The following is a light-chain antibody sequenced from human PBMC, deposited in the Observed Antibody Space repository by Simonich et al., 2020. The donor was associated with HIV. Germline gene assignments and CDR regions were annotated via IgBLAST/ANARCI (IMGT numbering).Light chain of an antibody. Sequence: EIVMTQSPATLSVSPGERATLSCRASQSVSSNLAWYQQKPGLAPRLLIYEASSRATGIPDRFSGSGSGTDFTLTISRLEPEDFAVYYCQQYGSSPWTFGQGTKVEIK. CDR3: QQYGSSPWT. V-gene: IGKV3D-20*01. CDR2: EAS. CDR1: QSVSSN. J-gene: IGKJ1*01.